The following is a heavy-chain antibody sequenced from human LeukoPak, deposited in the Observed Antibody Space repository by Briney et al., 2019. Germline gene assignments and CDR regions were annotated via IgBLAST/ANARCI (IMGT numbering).Heavy chain of an antibody. CDR2: ISGSGGST. D-gene: IGHD3-22*01. Sequence: GGSLRLSCGASGFTFSSYAMGWVRQAPGKGLEWVSAISGSGGSTYYADSVKGRFTISRDNSKNTLYLQMNSLRAEDTAVYYCAKAYYYDSSGYYRKGKYYFDYWGQGTLVTVSS. CDR1: GFTFSSYA. J-gene: IGHJ4*02. CDR3: AKAYYYDSSGYYRKGKYYFDY. V-gene: IGHV3-23*01.